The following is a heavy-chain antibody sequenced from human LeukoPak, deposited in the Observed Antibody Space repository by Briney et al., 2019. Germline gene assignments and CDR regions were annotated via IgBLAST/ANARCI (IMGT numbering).Heavy chain of an antibody. CDR3: AKDESYGGNSNFDY. CDR2: ISWNSGSI. CDR1: GFIFDDYA. D-gene: IGHD4-23*01. J-gene: IGHJ4*02. Sequence: GGSLRLSCAASGFIFDDYAMHWVRQAPGKGLEWVSGISWNSGSIDYADSVKGRFTISRGNAKNSLYLQMNGLRPEDTALYYCAKDESYGGNSNFDYWGQGTLVTVSS. V-gene: IGHV3-9*01.